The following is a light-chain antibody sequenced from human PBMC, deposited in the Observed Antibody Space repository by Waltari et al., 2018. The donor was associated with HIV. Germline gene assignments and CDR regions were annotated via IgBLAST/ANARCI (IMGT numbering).Light chain of an antibody. Sequence: SYVLTQPPSVSVAPGNTARLTWGANNIVTKRVTWYQQKPGQAPVLVIYDDNDRPSGIPDRFSGSSSGNTATLTISRVEAGDEADYCCQVWDTGSDHWVFGGGTELAVL. CDR3: QVWDTGSDHWV. CDR1: NIVTKR. V-gene: IGLV3-21*01. CDR2: DDN. J-gene: IGLJ3*02.